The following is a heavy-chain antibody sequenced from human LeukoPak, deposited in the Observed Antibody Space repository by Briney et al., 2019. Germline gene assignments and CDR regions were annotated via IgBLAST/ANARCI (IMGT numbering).Heavy chain of an antibody. CDR2: ISYDGSNK. V-gene: IGHV3-30*04. CDR3: GRGSGFDYRSVDY. CDR1: GFTFSSYA. Sequence: GGSLRLSCAASGFTFSSYAMHWVRQAPGKGLEWVAVISYDGSNKYYADSVKGRFTISRDNAKNSLYLQMNGLRDEDTAMYYCGRGSGFDYRSVDYWGQGTLVTVSS. J-gene: IGHJ4*02. D-gene: IGHD5-12*01.